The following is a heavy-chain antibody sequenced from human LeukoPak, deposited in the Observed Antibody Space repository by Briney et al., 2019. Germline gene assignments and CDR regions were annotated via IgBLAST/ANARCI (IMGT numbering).Heavy chain of an antibody. CDR3: ARHSSSSWPSYYYYGMDV. CDR2: IYYSGST. CDR1: GGSISSYY. V-gene: IGHV4-59*08. J-gene: IGHJ6*02. Sequence: PSETLSLTCTVSGGSISSYYWSWIRQPPGKGLEWIGYIYYSGSTNYNPSLKSRVTISVDTSKNQFSLKLSSVTAADTAVYYCARHSSSSWPSYYYYGMDVWGQGTTVTVSS. D-gene: IGHD6-13*01.